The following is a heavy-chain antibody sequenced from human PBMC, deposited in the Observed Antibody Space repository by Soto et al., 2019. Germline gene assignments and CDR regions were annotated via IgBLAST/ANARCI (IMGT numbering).Heavy chain of an antibody. Sequence: GGSLRLSCAASGFTFDDYAMHWVRQAPGKGLEWVSGISWNSGSIGYADSVKGRFTISRDNAKNSLYLQMNSLRAEDTALYYCAKDAIAYYYGSGSYFWFDPWGREPWSPSPQ. V-gene: IGHV3-9*01. D-gene: IGHD3-10*01. CDR3: AKDAIAYYYGSGSYFWFDP. CDR1: GFTFDDYA. CDR2: ISWNSGSI. J-gene: IGHJ5*02.